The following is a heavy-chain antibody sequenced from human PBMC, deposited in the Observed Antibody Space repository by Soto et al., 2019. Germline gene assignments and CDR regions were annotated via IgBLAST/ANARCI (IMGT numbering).Heavy chain of an antibody. CDR1: GGTFSSYV. J-gene: IGHJ6*02. Sequence: QVQLVQSGAEVKKPGSSVKVSCKASGGTFSSYVISWVRQAPGQGLEWMGGIIPIFGTANYAQKFQGRVTITADKSTSTAYMELSSLRSEDTAVYYCAREYCSSTSCYSGAYYYYGMDVWGQGTTVTVSS. CDR3: AREYCSSTSCYSGAYYYYGMDV. V-gene: IGHV1-69*06. D-gene: IGHD2-2*01. CDR2: IIPIFGTA.